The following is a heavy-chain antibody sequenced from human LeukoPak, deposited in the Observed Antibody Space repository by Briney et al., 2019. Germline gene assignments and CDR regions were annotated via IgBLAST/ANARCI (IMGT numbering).Heavy chain of an antibody. Sequence: GGSLRLSCAVSGLTFSSSWMDWVRQAPGKGLEWVASINPEGSERYSADSVKGRFTISRDNAKNSLYLQMDSLRVEDTAFYYCARDLAYSRLDYWGQGMLVTVSS. CDR3: ARDLAYSRLDY. V-gene: IGHV3-7*01. D-gene: IGHD5-18*01. CDR2: INPEGSER. CDR1: GLTFSSSW. J-gene: IGHJ4*02.